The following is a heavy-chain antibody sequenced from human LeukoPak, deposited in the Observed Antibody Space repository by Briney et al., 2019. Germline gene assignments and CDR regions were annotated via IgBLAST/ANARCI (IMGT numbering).Heavy chain of an antibody. J-gene: IGHJ5*02. D-gene: IGHD3-10*01. CDR3: ARDGVATMVRGVSFNWFDP. V-gene: IGHV1-18*01. CDR2: ISTYNGNT. Sequence: GASVKVSCKASGYTFTSYGINWVRQAPGQGLGWMGWISTYNGNTNYAQRLQGRVTMTTDTSTTTAYMELRSLRSDDTAVYYCARDGVATMVRGVSFNWFDPWGQGTLVTVSS. CDR1: GYTFTSYG.